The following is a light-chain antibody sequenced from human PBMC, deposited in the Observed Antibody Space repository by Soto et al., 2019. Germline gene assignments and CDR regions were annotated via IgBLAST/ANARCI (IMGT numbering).Light chain of an antibody. CDR3: SSYTSSSKGV. J-gene: IGLJ1*01. V-gene: IGLV2-14*01. CDR1: SSDVVGYNY. Sequence: QSVLTQPASVSGSPGQSITISCTGTSSDVVGYNYVSWYQQHPGKAPKLMIYDVSNRPSGVSNRFSGSKSGNTASLTISGLQAEDEADYYCSSYTSSSKGVFGTGTKVTVL. CDR2: DVS.